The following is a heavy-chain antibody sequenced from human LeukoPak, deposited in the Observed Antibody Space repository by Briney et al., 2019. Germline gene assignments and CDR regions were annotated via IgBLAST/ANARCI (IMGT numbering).Heavy chain of an antibody. D-gene: IGHD6-19*01. J-gene: IGHJ4*02. CDR1: GFTFSSYW. Sequence: PGGSLRLSCAASGFTFSSYWMSWVRQAPGKGLEWVANIKQDGSEKYYVDSVKGRSTISRDNAKNSLYLQMNSLRAEDTAVYYCASGLAVAGYYFDYWGQGTLVTVSS. CDR2: IKQDGSEK. CDR3: ASGLAVAGYYFDY. V-gene: IGHV3-7*01.